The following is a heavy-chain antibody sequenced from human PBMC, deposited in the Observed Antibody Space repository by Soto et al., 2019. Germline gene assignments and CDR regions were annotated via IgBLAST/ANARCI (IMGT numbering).Heavy chain of an antibody. CDR1: GGSISSYY. D-gene: IGHD3-10*01. Sequence: SETLSLTCTVSGGSISSYYWSWIRQPPGKGLEWIGYFYYSGSTNYNPSLMSRVTISVDTSKNQFSLKLSSVTAADTAVYYCARVWGYYFDYWGQGTLVTVS. CDR2: FYYSGST. V-gene: IGHV4-59*01. CDR3: ARVWGYYFDY. J-gene: IGHJ4*02.